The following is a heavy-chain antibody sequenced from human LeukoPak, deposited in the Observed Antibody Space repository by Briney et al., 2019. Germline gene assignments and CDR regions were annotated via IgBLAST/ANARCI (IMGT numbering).Heavy chain of an antibody. V-gene: IGHV7-4-1*02. Sequence: ASVKVSCKASGYTFTSYAMHWVRQAPGQGLECMGWINTNTGNPTYAQGFTGRFVFSLDTSVSTAYLQISSLKAEDTAVYYCARDYSSSWWVAYYYYYMDVWGKGTTVTVSS. CDR3: ARDYSSSWWVAYYYYYMDV. CDR1: GYTFTSYA. D-gene: IGHD6-13*01. CDR2: INTNTGNP. J-gene: IGHJ6*03.